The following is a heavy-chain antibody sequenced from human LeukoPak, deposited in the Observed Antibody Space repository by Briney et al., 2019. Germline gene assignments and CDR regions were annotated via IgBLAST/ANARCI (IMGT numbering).Heavy chain of an antibody. J-gene: IGHJ2*01. CDR2: IWYDGSNK. D-gene: IGHD5-18*01. CDR3: AREVSDTAMMLVYWYFDL. Sequence: PGGSLRLSCAASGFTFSSYGMHWVRQAPGKGLEWVAVIWYDGSNKYYADSVKGRFTISRDNAKNSLYLQMNSLRAEDTAVYYCAREVSDTAMMLVYWYFDLWGRGTLVTVSS. CDR1: GFTFSSYG. V-gene: IGHV3-33*01.